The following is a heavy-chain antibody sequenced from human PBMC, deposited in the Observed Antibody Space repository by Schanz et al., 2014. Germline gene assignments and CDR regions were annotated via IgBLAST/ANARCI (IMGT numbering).Heavy chain of an antibody. CDR1: VGTFSSST. D-gene: IGHD3-9*01. J-gene: IGHJ6*02. CDR3: AKVDRTRYYAMDV. V-gene: IGHV1-69*08. Sequence: QVQLVQSGAEVKKPGSSVKVSCKASVGTFSSSTLTWVRQAPGPGLEWMGRIIPILEKTNYAQKFQGRVTMTADKSTSTVYMEVSGLRSEDTAVYYCAKVDRTRYYAMDVWGRGTTVTVSS. CDR2: IIPILEKT.